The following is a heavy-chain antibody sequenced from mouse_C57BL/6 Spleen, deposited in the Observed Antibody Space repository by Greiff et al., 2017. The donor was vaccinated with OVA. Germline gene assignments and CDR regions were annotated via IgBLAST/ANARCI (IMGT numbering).Heavy chain of an antibody. CDR1: GYTFTDYE. Sequence: QVQLQQSGAELVRPGASVTLSCKASGYTFTDYEMHWVKQTPVHGLEWIGAIDPETGGTAYNQKFKGKAILTADKSSSTAYMALRSRTSEDSAVYYWTRGRELRGYGGQGTTLTVSS. D-gene: IGHD1-1*01. CDR3: TRGRELRGY. V-gene: IGHV1-15*01. J-gene: IGHJ2*01. CDR2: IDPETGGT.